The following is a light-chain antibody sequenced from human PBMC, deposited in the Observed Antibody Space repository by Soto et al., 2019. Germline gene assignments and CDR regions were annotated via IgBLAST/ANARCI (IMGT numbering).Light chain of an antibody. CDR2: KTS. V-gene: IGKV1-5*03. CDR3: QQYNSYPYT. CDR1: QSFSTW. Sequence: DVQMTQSPSTLSASVGDRVTITCRASQSFSTWLAWYQQKPGKAPKLLIYKTSNLESGVPSRFSGSGSGTEFTLTISSLQPEDFATYYCQQYNSYPYTLGQGTKVDIK. J-gene: IGKJ2*01.